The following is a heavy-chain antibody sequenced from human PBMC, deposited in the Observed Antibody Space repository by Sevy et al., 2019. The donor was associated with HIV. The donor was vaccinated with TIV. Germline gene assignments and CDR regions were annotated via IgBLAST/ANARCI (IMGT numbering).Heavy chain of an antibody. J-gene: IGHJ3*02. Sequence: SETLSLTCAVYGGSFSGYYWSWIRQPPGKGLEWIGEINHSGDTNYNPSLKSRVAISVDTSKNHFSLKLNSVTAADTAVYYCARHCTGSSCSHAFDIWGQGTMVTVSS. D-gene: IGHD2-15*01. CDR2: INHSGDT. CDR3: ARHCTGSSCSHAFDI. V-gene: IGHV4-34*01. CDR1: GGSFSGYY.